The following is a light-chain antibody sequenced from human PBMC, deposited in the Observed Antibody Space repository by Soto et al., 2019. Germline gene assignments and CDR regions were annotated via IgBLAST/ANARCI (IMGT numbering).Light chain of an antibody. CDR1: QSVSNY. CDR3: QQRSNWPPVT. J-gene: IGKJ4*02. V-gene: IGKV3-11*01. CDR2: DAS. Sequence: EIVLTQSPATLSLSPGERATLSCRASQSVSNYLAWYQQKPGQAPRLLIYDASNRASGIPARFSGSGSGTEFTLTISRLDPEDFAFYYCQQRSNWPPVTFGGGTKVEIK.